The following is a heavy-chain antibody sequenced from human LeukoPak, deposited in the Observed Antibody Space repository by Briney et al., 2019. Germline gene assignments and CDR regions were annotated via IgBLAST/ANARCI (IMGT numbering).Heavy chain of an antibody. CDR2: INHSGST. J-gene: IGHJ5*02. CDR1: GGSFSGYY. Sequence: SETLSLTCAVYGGSFSGYYWSWIRQPPGKGLEWIGEINHSGSTNYNPSLKSRVTISVDTSKNQFSLKLSSVTAADTAVYYCARHTVVISWFDPWGQGTLVTVSS. CDR3: ARHTVVISWFDP. V-gene: IGHV4-34*01. D-gene: IGHD4-23*01.